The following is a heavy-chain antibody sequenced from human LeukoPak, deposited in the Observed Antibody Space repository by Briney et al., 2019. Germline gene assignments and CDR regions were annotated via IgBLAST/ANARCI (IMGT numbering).Heavy chain of an antibody. CDR1: GGSFSGYY. V-gene: IGHV4-34*01. CDR3: ARLPDSSGWYRRGAFDI. J-gene: IGHJ3*02. CDR2: ISHSGST. Sequence: SETLSLTCAVYGGSFSGYYWSWIRQPPGKGLEWIGEISHSGSTNYNPSLKSRVTISVDTSKNQFSLKLSSVTAADTAVYYCARLPDSSGWYRRGAFDIWGQGTMVTVSS. D-gene: IGHD6-19*01.